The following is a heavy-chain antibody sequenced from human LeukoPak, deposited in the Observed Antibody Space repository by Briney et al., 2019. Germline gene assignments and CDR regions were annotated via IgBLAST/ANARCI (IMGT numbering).Heavy chain of an antibody. CDR1: GFTFSSYS. CDR2: ISSSSSYI. CDR3: ASWDYYGSGSYYNVDY. V-gene: IGHV3-21*01. J-gene: IGHJ4*02. D-gene: IGHD3-10*01. Sequence: GGSLRLSCAASGFTFSSYSMNWVRQAPGKGLEWVSSISSSSSYIYYADSVKGRFTISRDNAKNSLYLQMNSLRAEDAAVYYCASWDYYGSGSYYNVDYWDQGTLVTVSS.